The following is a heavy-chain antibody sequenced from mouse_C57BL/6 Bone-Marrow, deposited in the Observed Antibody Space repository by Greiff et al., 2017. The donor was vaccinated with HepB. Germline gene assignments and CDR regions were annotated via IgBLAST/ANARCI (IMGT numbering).Heavy chain of an antibody. J-gene: IGHJ2*01. CDR1: GYTFTDYY. V-gene: IGHV1-19*01. CDR3: AGSYGNFYFDY. D-gene: IGHD2-1*01. Sequence: EVKLQQSGPVLVKPGASVKMSCKASGYTFTDYYMNWVKQSHGKSLEWIGVINPYNGGTSYNQKFKGKATLTVDKSSSTAYMELNSLTSEDSAVYYCAGSYGNFYFDYWGQGTTLTVSS. CDR2: INPYNGGT.